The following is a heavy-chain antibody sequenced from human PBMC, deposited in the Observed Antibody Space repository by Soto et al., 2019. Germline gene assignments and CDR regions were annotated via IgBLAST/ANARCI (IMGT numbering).Heavy chain of an antibody. V-gene: IGHV1-8*01. D-gene: IGHD3-3*01. Sequence: ASVKVSCKASGYTFTSYDINWVRQATGQGLEWMGWMNPNSGNTGYAQKFQGRVTMTRKTSISTAYMELSSLRSQDTAVYYCARVQATTTYYDFWSGYYDGRYFDYWGQGTLVTVSS. CDR2: MNPNSGNT. CDR3: ARVQATTTYYDFWSGYYDGRYFDY. CDR1: GYTFTSYD. J-gene: IGHJ4*02.